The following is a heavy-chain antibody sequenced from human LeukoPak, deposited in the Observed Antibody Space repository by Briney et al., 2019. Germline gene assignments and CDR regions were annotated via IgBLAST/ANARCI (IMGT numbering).Heavy chain of an antibody. CDR1: GGTFSSYA. Sequence: GASVKVSCKASGGTFSSYAISWVRQAPGQGLEWMGRIIPIFGTANNAQKFQGRVTITTDESTSTAYMELSSLRSEDTAVYYCSGDLNWFDPWGQGTLVTVSS. V-gene: IGHV1-69*05. CDR3: SGDLNWFDP. J-gene: IGHJ5*02. CDR2: IIPIFGTA.